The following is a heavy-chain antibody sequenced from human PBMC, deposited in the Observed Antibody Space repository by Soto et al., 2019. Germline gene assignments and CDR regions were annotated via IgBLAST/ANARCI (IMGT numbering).Heavy chain of an antibody. J-gene: IGHJ4*02. CDR2: ISSSSSTI. D-gene: IGHD3-10*01. Sequence: VCLRISSAASGLTFSSYSMNWVRQAPGKGLEWVSYISSSSSTIYYADSVKGRFTISRDNAKNSLYLQMNSLRDEDTAVYYCARDPNTAPNYYGSGSHDYCGQGTLVTVSS. CDR3: ARDPNTAPNYYGSGSHDY. V-gene: IGHV3-48*02. CDR1: GLTFSSYS.